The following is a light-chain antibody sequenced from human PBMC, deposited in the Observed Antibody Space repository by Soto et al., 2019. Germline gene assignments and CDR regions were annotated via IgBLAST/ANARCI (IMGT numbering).Light chain of an antibody. CDR2: AAS. Sequence: DIQMTQSPSSVSASVGDRVTITCRASQGLSSYLAWYQQKPGKAPKLLIYAASNLQSGVPSRFSGSGSGTDFTLTISSLQPEDFASYFCLSGHSRPFGGATKVAIK. CDR3: LSGHSRP. CDR1: QGLSSY. V-gene: IGKV1-12*02. J-gene: IGKJ4*01.